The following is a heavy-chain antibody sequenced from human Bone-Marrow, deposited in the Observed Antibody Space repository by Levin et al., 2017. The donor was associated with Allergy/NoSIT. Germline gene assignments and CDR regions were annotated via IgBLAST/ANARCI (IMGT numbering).Heavy chain of an antibody. D-gene: IGHD2-21*01. CDR1: GFDITNYA. CDR2: SSGNDGGT. Sequence: PGGSLRLSCAATGFDITNYAMMWVRQAPGKGLEWVSSSSGNDGGTYYTDSVKGRFTISRDNSKNTVFLQMNSLRAEDTAVYYCAKGKARGVVDWFDPWGQGTLVTVSS. CDR3: AKGKARGVVDWFDP. J-gene: IGHJ5*02. V-gene: IGHV3-23*01.